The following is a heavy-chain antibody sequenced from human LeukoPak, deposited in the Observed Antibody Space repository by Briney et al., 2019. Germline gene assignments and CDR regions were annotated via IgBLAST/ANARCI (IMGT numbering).Heavy chain of an antibody. D-gene: IGHD6-19*01. Sequence: PGGSLRLSCAASGFIFTDYYMSWVRQAPGKGLEWVSFIDSGSTSTKYADSVKGRFSISRDNAKNTLYLHMNSLGAEATAVYYCARGRLSSGWYDDWGQGTLVTVSS. J-gene: IGHJ4*02. V-gene: IGHV3-11*06. CDR1: GFIFTDYY. CDR2: IDSGSTST. CDR3: ARGRLSSGWYDD.